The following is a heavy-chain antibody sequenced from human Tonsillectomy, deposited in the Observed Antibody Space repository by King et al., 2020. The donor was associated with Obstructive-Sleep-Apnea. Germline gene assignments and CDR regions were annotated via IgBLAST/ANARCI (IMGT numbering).Heavy chain of an antibody. Sequence: VQLVESGAEVKKPGSSVKVSCKASGGTFSSYAISWVRQAPGQGLEWMGGIIPIFGTANYAQKFQGRGTITADESTSTAYMELSSLRSEDTAVYYCARDREYYYDSSGLGDFDYWGQGTLVTVSS. D-gene: IGHD3-22*01. CDR1: GGTFSSYA. J-gene: IGHJ4*02. V-gene: IGHV1-69*01. CDR3: ARDREYYYDSSGLGDFDY. CDR2: IIPIFGTA.